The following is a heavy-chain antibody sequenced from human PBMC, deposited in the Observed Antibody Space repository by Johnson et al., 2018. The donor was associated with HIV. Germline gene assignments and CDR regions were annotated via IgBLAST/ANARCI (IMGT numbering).Heavy chain of an antibody. CDR1: GFTVSSNY. V-gene: IGHV3-66*01. J-gene: IGHJ3*02. CDR3: TTAKWLLGAFDI. Sequence: VLLVESGGGLVQPGGSLRLSCAASGFTVSSNYMSWVRQAPGKGLEWVSVIYSGGSTYYADSVKGRFTISRDNFENTLYLQMNSLRAADTAVYYCTTAKWLLGAFDIWGQGTMVTVSS. CDR2: IYSGGST. D-gene: IGHD3-22*01.